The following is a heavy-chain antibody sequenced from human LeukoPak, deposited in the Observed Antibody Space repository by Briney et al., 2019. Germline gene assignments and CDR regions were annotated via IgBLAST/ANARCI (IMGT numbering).Heavy chain of an antibody. CDR2: VSFEESNK. CDR1: GFTFSRYG. V-gene: IGHV3-30*18. D-gene: IGHD3-10*01. CDR3: AKDMGYYYGSGSYPPENDY. Sequence: GGSLRLSCAASGFTFSRYGMHWVRQAPGKGLEWVAVVSFEESNKYYADSVKGRFTISRDNSKNTLSLQMNSLRAEDTAVYYCAKDMGYYYGSGSYPPENDYWGQGTLVTVSS. J-gene: IGHJ4*02.